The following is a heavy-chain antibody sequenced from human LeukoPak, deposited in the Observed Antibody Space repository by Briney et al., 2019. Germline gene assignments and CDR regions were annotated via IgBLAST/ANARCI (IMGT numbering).Heavy chain of an antibody. Sequence: PGGSLRLSRAASGFTFSNYAMSWVRRAPGKGLEWVSLMIGSGGSSFYADSVKGRFTISRDDSENTLYLQMNSLRAEDTAVYFCAKTRDWYFDLWGRGTLVAVSS. D-gene: IGHD2-2*01. J-gene: IGHJ2*01. CDR3: AKTRDWYFDL. CDR2: MIGSGGSS. CDR1: GFTFSNYA. V-gene: IGHV3-23*01.